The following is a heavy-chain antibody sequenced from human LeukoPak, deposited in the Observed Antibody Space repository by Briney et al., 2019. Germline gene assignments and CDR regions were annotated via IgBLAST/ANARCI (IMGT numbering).Heavy chain of an antibody. J-gene: IGHJ4*02. Sequence: SETLSLTCAVYGGSFSGYYWSWIRQPPGKGLEWIGEINHSGSTNYNPSLKSRVTIPVDTSKNQFSLKLSSVTAADTAVYYCARGGGIQLWYPFDYWGQGTLVTVSS. CDR1: GGSFSGYY. CDR3: ARGGGIQLWYPFDY. CDR2: INHSGST. D-gene: IGHD5-18*01. V-gene: IGHV4-34*01.